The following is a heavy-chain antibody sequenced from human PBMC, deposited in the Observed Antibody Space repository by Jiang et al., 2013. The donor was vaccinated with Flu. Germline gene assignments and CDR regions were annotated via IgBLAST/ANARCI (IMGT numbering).Heavy chain of an antibody. J-gene: IGHJ4*02. Sequence: GSGLVKPSETLSLTCTVSGGSISSYYWSWIRQPPGKGLEWIGYIYYSGSTNYNPSLKSRVTISVDTSKNQFSLKLSSVTAADTAVYYCARDTSPMYYDSSGYLDYWGQGNPGHRLL. V-gene: IGHV4-59*01. D-gene: IGHD3-22*01. CDR1: GGSISSYY. CDR3: ARDTSPMYYDSSGYLDY. CDR2: IYYSGST.